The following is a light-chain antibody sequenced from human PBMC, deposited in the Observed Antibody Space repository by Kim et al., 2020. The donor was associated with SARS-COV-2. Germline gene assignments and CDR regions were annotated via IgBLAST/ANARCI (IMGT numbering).Light chain of an antibody. CDR2: GAS. J-gene: IGKJ1*01. V-gene: IGKV3-20*01. Sequence: EVVLTQSPGTLSLSPGERATLSCRARQSVRSNYLAWYQQKPGQSPRLLIYGASSRATGIPDRFSGSGSGTDFTLTIDRLEPEDFALYYCQQYGSAWAFGQGTKLEI. CDR1: QSVRSNY. CDR3: QQYGSAWA.